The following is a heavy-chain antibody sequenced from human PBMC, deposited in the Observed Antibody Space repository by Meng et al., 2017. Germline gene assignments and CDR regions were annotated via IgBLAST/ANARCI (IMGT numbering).Heavy chain of an antibody. J-gene: IGHJ6*02. CDR1: GGSISSGSYY. Sequence: LRLSCTVSGGSISSGSYYWSWIRQPAGKGLEWIGRIYTSGSTNYNPSLKSRVTISVDTSKNQFSLKLGSVTAADTAVYYCARDYSSGWSYYYYYGMDVWGQGTTVTVSS. CDR2: IYTSGST. D-gene: IGHD6-19*01. V-gene: IGHV4-61*02. CDR3: ARDYSSGWSYYYYYGMDV.